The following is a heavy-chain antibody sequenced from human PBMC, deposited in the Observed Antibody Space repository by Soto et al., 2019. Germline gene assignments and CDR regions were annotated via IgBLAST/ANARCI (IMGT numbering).Heavy chain of an antibody. Sequence: PVGSLRLSCASSGFTLSMSAVNWVRQAPGKGLEWVSAISGSGGSTYYADSVKGRFTISRDNSKNTLYLQMNSLRAEDTAVYYCAKDLYYYDSSQYGMDVWGQGTTVTVS. CDR1: GFTLSMSA. CDR2: ISGSGGST. V-gene: IGHV3-23*01. J-gene: IGHJ6*02. CDR3: AKDLYYYDSSQYGMDV. D-gene: IGHD3-22*01.